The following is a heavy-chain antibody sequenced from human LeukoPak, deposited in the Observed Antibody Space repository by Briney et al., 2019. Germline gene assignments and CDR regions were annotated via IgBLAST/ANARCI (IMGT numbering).Heavy chain of an antibody. D-gene: IGHD3-22*01. CDR1: GGTFSSYA. CDR2: INPSGGGT. J-gene: IGHJ4*02. V-gene: IGHV1-46*01. Sequence: ASVKVSCKASGGTFSSYAISWVRQAPGQGLEWMGIINPSGGGTSYAQKFQGRVTMTRDTSTSTVYMELSSLRSEDTAVYYCARDYYDSSEEGFDYWGQGTLVTVSS. CDR3: ARDYYDSSEEGFDY.